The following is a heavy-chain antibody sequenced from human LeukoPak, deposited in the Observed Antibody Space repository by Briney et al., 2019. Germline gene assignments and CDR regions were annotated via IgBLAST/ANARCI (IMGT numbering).Heavy chain of an antibody. CDR1: GFTFSSYA. Sequence: PGGSLRLSCAASGFTFSSYAMSWVRQAPGKGLEWVANINQEGSETYFGGSLKGRFTISRDNAENSLYLQVNSLSAEDTAVYYCARGVFASGWYPDYFDFWGQGTLVAVSS. D-gene: IGHD6-19*01. CDR3: ARGVFASGWYPDYFDF. CDR2: INQEGSET. J-gene: IGHJ4*02. V-gene: IGHV3-7*01.